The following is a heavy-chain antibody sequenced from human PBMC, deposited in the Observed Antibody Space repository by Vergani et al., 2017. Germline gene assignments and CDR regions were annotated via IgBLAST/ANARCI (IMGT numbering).Heavy chain of an antibody. CDR1: GFTFSDHY. V-gene: IGHV3-72*01. D-gene: IGHD5-12*01. CDR3: VTSGDELAYYCYYYIDV. Sequence: EVQLVESGGGLVQPGGSLRLSCAASGFTFSDHYMDWVRQAQGKGLEWVGRTRNKANRYTTEYAASVKGRFTITREDSKNPLYRQRNSLKTEDTAVYYCVTSGDELAYYCYYYIDVWGKGTTVTVSS. J-gene: IGHJ6*03. CDR2: TRNKANRYTT.